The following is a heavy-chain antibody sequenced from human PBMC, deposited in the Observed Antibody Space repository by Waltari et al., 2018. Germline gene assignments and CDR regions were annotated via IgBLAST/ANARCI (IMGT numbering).Heavy chain of an antibody. CDR3: AAALGGGISASRPFHF. Sequence: EVQLLQSGAEVKKPGTPVKISCKVSGDTFTDTYIHWIQQAPGKGLQWMGLRDPEDGQAVYAEKVQGRVTMTADMSIHTAYMELTSLTSEDTAFYYCAAALGGGISASRPFHFWGQGTMITVSS. V-gene: IGHV1-69-2*01. J-gene: IGHJ3*01. CDR1: GDTFTDTY. D-gene: IGHD3-10*01. CDR2: RDPEDGQA.